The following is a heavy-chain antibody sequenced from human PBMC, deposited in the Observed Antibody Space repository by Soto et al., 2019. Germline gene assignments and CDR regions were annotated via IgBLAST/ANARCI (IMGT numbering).Heavy chain of an antibody. D-gene: IGHD6-19*01. CDR3: ARDPSIAVAGFNWFDP. Sequence: LRLSCAASGFTFSSYAMHWVRQAPGKGLEWVAVISYDGSKKYYADSVKGRFTISRDNSKNTLYLQMNSLRAEDTAVYYCARDPSIAVAGFNWFDPWGQGTLVTVSS. J-gene: IGHJ5*02. CDR1: GFTFSSYA. CDR2: ISYDGSKK. V-gene: IGHV3-30-3*01.